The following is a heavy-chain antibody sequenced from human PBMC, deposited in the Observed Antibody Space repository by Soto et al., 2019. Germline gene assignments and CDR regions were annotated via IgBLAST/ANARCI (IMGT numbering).Heavy chain of an antibody. V-gene: IGHV4-34*01. Sequence: SETLSLTCAVYGGSFSGYYWSWIRQPPGKGPEWIGEINHSGSTNYNPSLKSRVTISVDTSKNQFSLKLSSVTAADTAVYYCASLVATTPNFDYWGQGTLVTVSS. D-gene: IGHD5-12*01. J-gene: IGHJ4*02. CDR3: ASLVATTPNFDY. CDR2: INHSGST. CDR1: GGSFSGYY.